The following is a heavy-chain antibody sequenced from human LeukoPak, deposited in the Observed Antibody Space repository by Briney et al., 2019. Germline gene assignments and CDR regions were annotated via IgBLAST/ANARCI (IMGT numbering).Heavy chain of an antibody. CDR3: ARVGVTRRNWFDP. D-gene: IGHD2-8*01. J-gene: IGHJ5*02. V-gene: IGHV4-59*11. CDR2: IYYSGST. CDR1: GGSISSHY. Sequence: SETLSLTCTVSGGSISSHYWSWIRQPPGKGLEWIGYIYYSGSTNYNPSLKSRVTISVDTSKNQFSLKLSSVTAADTAVYYCARVGVTRRNWFDPWGQGTLVTVSS.